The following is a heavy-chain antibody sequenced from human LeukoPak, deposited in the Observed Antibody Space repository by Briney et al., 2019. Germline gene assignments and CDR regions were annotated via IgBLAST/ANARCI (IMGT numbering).Heavy chain of an antibody. Sequence: GGSLRLSCAASGFTFSSYGMHWVRQAPGKGLEWVAVIWYDGSNKYYADSVKGRFTISRDNSKNTLYLQMNSLRAEDTAVYYCAKDGDYDILTGYYRPNYFDYWGQGTLVIVSS. D-gene: IGHD3-9*01. CDR3: AKDGDYDILTGYYRPNYFDY. V-gene: IGHV3-33*06. CDR2: IWYDGSNK. CDR1: GFTFSSYG. J-gene: IGHJ4*02.